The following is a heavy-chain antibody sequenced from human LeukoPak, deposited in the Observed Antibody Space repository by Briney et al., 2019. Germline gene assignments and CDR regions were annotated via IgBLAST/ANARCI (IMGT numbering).Heavy chain of an antibody. Sequence: ASVKVSCKASGYTFTGYYMHWMRQPPGQGLEWMGWINPNSGGTNYAQKFQGRVTMTRDTSISTAYMELSRLRSDDTAVYYCARSSGHFEGLDYWGQGTLVTVSS. D-gene: IGHD3-3*02. CDR2: INPNSGGT. CDR3: ARSSGHFEGLDY. J-gene: IGHJ4*02. CDR1: GYTFTGYY. V-gene: IGHV1-2*02.